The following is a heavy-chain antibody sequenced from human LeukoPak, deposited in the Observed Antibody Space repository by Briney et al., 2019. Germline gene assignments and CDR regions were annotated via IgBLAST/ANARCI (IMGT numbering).Heavy chain of an antibody. J-gene: IGHJ4*02. CDR2: ISYDGSNK. CDR1: GFTFTNYP. Sequence: GGSLRLSCAASGFTFTNYPMHWVRQAPGKGLEWVAVISYDGSNKYYADSVKGRFTISRDNSKNTLYLQMNSLRAEDTAVYYCARAPSSGYYPPQYFDYWGQGTLVTVSS. D-gene: IGHD3-22*01. V-gene: IGHV3-30-3*01. CDR3: ARAPSSGYYPPQYFDY.